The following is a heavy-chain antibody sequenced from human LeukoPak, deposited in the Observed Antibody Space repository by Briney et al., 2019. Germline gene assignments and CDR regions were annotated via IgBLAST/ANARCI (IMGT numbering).Heavy chain of an antibody. CDR2: IYYSGNT. CDR1: GGSITSHY. CDR3: TRGAGWLIDY. J-gene: IGHJ4*02. D-gene: IGHD3-16*01. V-gene: IGHV4-59*11. Sequence: SETLSLTCTVSGGSITSHYWSWIRQPPGKGLEWIGYIYYSGNTNYNPSLKSRVTISADTSKNQFSLKLNSLTTADTAVYYCTRGAGWLIDYWGQGILVTVSS.